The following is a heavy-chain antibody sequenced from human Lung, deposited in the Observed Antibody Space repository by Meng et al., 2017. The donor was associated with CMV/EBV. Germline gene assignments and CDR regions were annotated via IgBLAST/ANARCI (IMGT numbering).Heavy chain of an antibody. CDR2: INSDGSST. Sequence: RGSXSLSCAASGFTFSSYWMHWVRQAPGEGLVWVSRINSDGSSTSYADSVKGRFTISRDNAKNTLYLQMNSLRAEDTAVYYCAGDRIRFDPWGQGTLVTVSS. V-gene: IGHV3-74*01. CDR3: AGDRIRFDP. CDR1: GFTFSSYW. J-gene: IGHJ5*02.